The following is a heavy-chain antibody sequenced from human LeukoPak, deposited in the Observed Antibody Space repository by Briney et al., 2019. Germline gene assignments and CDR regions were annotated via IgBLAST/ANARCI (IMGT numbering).Heavy chain of an antibody. CDR2: IIPIFGTA. CDR3: ARGPPPYSNYYYMDV. D-gene: IGHD4-11*01. J-gene: IGHJ6*03. Sequence: GASVNVSCKASGGTFSSYAISGMRQAPGQGLEWMGGIIPIFGTANYAQKFQGRVTITTDESTSTAYMELSSLRSEDTAVYYCARGPPPYSNYYYMDVWGKGTTVTVSS. V-gene: IGHV1-69*05. CDR1: GGTFSSYA.